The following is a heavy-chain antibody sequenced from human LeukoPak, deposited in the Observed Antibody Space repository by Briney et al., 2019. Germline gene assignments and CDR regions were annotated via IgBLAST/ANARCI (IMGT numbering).Heavy chain of an antibody. D-gene: IGHD6-13*01. CDR3: ARDPKYSNSWFFDY. Sequence: PGGSLRLSCAASGFAFSRSGMHWVRQAPAKGLEWVAVVWYDGSNKHYADSVKGRFTISRDNSNNTLYLQMNSLRAEDTAVYYCARDPKYSNSWFFDYWGQGTLVTVSS. CDR2: VWYDGSNK. V-gene: IGHV3-33*01. J-gene: IGHJ4*02. CDR1: GFAFSRSG.